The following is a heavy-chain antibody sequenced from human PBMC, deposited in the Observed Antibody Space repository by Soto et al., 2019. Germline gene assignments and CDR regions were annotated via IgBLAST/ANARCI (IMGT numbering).Heavy chain of an antibody. CDR3: ARHPSPSYYYDSSGNAFDI. J-gene: IGHJ3*02. CDR2: IDPSDSYT. CDR1: GYSFTSYW. D-gene: IGHD3-22*01. Sequence: GESLKISCKGSGYSFTSYWISWVRQMPGEGLEWMGRIDPSDSYTNYSPSFQGHVTISADKSISTAYLQWSSLKASDTAMYYCARHPSPSYYYDSSGNAFDIWGQGTMVTVS. V-gene: IGHV5-10-1*01.